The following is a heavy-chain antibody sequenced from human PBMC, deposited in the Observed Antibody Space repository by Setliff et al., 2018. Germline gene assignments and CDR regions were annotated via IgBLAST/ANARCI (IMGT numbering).Heavy chain of an antibody. CDR1: GYSISSGHF. J-gene: IGHJ4*02. CDR3: RFWSSYYKNDY. V-gene: IGHV4-38-2*01. Sequence: SETLSLTCGVSGYSISSGHFWGWIRQPPGKGLEWLGNIFHSGSTYYNPTLNSRVSVSVDTPTNQFSLKVFSVTAADTAVYYCRFWSSYYKNDYWAQGTLVTVSS. CDR2: IFHSGST. D-gene: IGHD3-3*01.